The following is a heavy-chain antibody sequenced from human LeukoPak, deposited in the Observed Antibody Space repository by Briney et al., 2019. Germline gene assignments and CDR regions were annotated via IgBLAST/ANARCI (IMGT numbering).Heavy chain of an antibody. CDR2: ISGSGGST. D-gene: IGHD6-19*01. CDR3: AREGGNGWYSGWFDP. V-gene: IGHV3-23*01. CDR1: GFIFSSHG. J-gene: IGHJ5*02. Sequence: GGSLRLSCAASGFIFSSHGMNWVRQAPGKGLEWVSAISGSGGSTYYADSVKGRFTISRDNSKNTLYLQMNSLRAEDTAVYYCAREGGNGWYSGWFDPWGQGILVTVSS.